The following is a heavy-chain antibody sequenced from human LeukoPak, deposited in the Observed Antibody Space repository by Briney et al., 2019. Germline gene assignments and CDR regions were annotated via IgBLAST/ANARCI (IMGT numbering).Heavy chain of an antibody. D-gene: IGHD3-10*01. CDR3: AKDYYYGSGSYPDY. CDR2: ISSSSSTI. CDR1: GFTFISYS. V-gene: IGHV3-48*01. J-gene: IGHJ4*02. Sequence: GGSLRLSCAASGFTFISYSLNWVRQAPGRGLEWVSYISSSSSTIYYADSVKGRFTISRDNSKNTLYLQMNSLRAEDTAVYYCAKDYYYGSGSYPDYWGQGTLVTVSS.